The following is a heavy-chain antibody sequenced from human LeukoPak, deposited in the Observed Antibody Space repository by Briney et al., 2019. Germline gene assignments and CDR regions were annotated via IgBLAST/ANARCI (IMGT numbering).Heavy chain of an antibody. V-gene: IGHV4-39*07. CDR1: GGSISSSSYY. D-gene: IGHD5-18*01. CDR3: ATLGYSYGTDY. J-gene: IGHJ4*02. Sequence: PETLSLTCTVSGGSISSSSYYWGWIRQPPGKGLEWIGSIYYSGSTYYNPSLKSRVTISVDTSKNQFSLKLSSVTAADTAVYYCATLGYSYGTDYWGQGTLVTVSS. CDR2: IYYSGST.